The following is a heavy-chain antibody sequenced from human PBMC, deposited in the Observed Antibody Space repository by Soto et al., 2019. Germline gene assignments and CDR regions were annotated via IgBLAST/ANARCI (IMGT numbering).Heavy chain of an antibody. V-gene: IGHV1-69*01. D-gene: IGHD3-22*01. CDR3: AGGRIVVVGSRAYYGMDV. CDR1: GGTPSNSA. CDR2: IIPVFGLV. J-gene: IGHJ6*02. Sequence: QVHLLLQSGAEVKKPGSSVKVSCKASGGTPSNSAISWVRQAPGQVLDWMGGIIPVFGLVKYAQNFQGRVTITADESTNTAYMELSSLRPEDTAVYYCAGGRIVVVGSRAYYGMDVWGQGTTVTVSS.